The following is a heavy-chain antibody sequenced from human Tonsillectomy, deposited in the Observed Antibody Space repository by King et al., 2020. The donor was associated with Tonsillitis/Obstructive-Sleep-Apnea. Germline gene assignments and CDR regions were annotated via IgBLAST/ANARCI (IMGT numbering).Heavy chain of an antibody. Sequence: VQLQQWGAGLLKPSETLSLTCAVYGGSFSGYYWIWIRQPPGKGLEWIGEINHSGSTNYNPSLKSRVTISVDTSKNQFSLKLSSVTAADTAVYYCARAPTITMVRGARAPYYYYMDVWGKGTTVTVSS. CDR2: INHSGST. CDR1: GGSFSGYY. CDR3: ARAPTITMVRGARAPYYYYMDV. V-gene: IGHV4-34*01. D-gene: IGHD3-10*01. J-gene: IGHJ6*03.